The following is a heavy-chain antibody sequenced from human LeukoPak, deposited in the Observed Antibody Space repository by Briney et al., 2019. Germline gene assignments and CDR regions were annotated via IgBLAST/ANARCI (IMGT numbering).Heavy chain of an antibody. D-gene: IGHD3-3*01. V-gene: IGHV1-18*01. CDR2: ISAYNGNT. CDR1: GYSFTSYG. Sequence: GESLKISCKGSGYSFTSYGISWVRQAPGQGLEWMGWISAYNGNTNYAQKLQGRVTMTTDTSTSTAYMELRSLRSDDTAVYYCARVPPPFYDFWSGYPYPHFDYWGQGTLVTVSS. J-gene: IGHJ4*02. CDR3: ARVPPPFYDFWSGYPYPHFDY.